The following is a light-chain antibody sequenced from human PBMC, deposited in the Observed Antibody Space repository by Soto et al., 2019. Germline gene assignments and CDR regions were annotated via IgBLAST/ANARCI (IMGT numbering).Light chain of an antibody. CDR3: MQALQTPIT. CDR2: LGS. Sequence: DIVMTQSPLSLPVTPGEPASISCRSSQSLLHSIGYNYLDWYLQKPGQSPQLLIYLGSNRSSGVPDRFSGSGSGTDFTLKISRVEAEDVGVYYCMQALQTPITFGPGTKVDIK. J-gene: IGKJ3*01. V-gene: IGKV2-28*01. CDR1: QSLLHSIGYNY.